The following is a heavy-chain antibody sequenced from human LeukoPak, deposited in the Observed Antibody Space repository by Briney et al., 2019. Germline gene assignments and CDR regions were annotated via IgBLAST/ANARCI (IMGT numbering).Heavy chain of an antibody. V-gene: IGHV1-69*11. D-gene: IGHD2-2*01. J-gene: IGHJ4*02. CDR3: ALSYCSSTSCCRRTYFDY. CDR1: GGTFSSYA. Sequence: ASVKVSCKASGGTFSSYAISWVRQAPGQGLEWMGRIIPILGTANYAQKFQGRVTITADESTSTAYMELSSLRSEDTAVYYCALSYCSSTSCCRRTYFDYWGQGTLVTVSS. CDR2: IIPILGTA.